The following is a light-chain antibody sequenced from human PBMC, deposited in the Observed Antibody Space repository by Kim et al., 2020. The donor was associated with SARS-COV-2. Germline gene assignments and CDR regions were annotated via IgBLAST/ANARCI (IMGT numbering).Light chain of an antibody. CDR3: QKYGSSAQIT. CDR1: QSVSNNY. J-gene: IGKJ5*01. CDR2: DAS. Sequence: EIVLTQSPGTLSLSPGERVTLSCRASQSVSNNYLAWYQQKPGQPPRLLIYDASDMATGIPDRFSGSGSGTDFTLTISRLEPEDSAVYYCQKYGSSAQITFGQGTRLEIK. V-gene: IGKV3-20*01.